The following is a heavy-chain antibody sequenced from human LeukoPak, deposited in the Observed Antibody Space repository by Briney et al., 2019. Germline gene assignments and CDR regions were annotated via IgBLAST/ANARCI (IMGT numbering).Heavy chain of an antibody. CDR1: GFTFSSYW. V-gene: IGHV3-7*01. CDR2: IKQDGSEK. CDR3: ARGGIAVAGKLDY. Sequence: GGSLRLSCAASGFTFSSYWMSWVRQAPGKGLEGVANIKQDGSEKYYVDSVKGRFTISRDNAKNSLYLQMNSLRAEDTAVYYCARGGIAVAGKLDYWGQGTLVTVSS. J-gene: IGHJ4*02. D-gene: IGHD6-19*01.